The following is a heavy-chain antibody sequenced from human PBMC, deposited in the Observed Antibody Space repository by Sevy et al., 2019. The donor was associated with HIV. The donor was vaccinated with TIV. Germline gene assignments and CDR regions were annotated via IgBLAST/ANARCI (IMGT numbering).Heavy chain of an antibody. V-gene: IGHV3-21*01. D-gene: IGHD2-2*01. Sequence: GGSLRLSCAASGFTFSSYNMNWVRQAPGKGLEWVSSISSCSSYKYYADSVKGRFTISRDNSKNSLYLQMNSLRAEDTAVYYCAKNIVVVPAAASCFDYWGQGTLVTVSS. CDR3: AKNIVVVPAAASCFDY. CDR2: ISSCSSYK. CDR1: GFTFSSYN. J-gene: IGHJ4*02.